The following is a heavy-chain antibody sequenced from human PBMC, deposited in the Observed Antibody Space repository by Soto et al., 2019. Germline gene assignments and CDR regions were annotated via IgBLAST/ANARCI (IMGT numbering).Heavy chain of an antibody. V-gene: IGHV5-51*01. D-gene: IGHD1-1*01. Sequence: GESLKVSCKASGYKFTSYWIGWVRQMPGKGLEWMGIVYPGDSDTRYSPSFQGQVTMSADKSISTAFLQWSSLKASDTAMYYRARQARRYKNAFDIWGQGTMVTFS. CDR3: ARQARRYKNAFDI. J-gene: IGHJ3*02. CDR2: VYPGDSDT. CDR1: GYKFTSYW.